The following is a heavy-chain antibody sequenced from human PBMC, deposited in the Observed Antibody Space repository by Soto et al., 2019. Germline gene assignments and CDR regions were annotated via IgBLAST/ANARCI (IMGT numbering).Heavy chain of an antibody. CDR1: GGSISSYY. D-gene: IGHD6-19*01. V-gene: IGHV4-59*08. CDR3: ARHVNVAVAGTGFDY. J-gene: IGHJ4*02. CDR2: IHYSGST. Sequence: QVQLQESGPGLVKPSETLSLTCTVSGGSISSYYWSWIRQPPGKGLEWIGHIHYSGSTNYNLSLRSRVTMSVVTSQNQFSLKLSSVTAADTAVYYCARHVNVAVAGTGFDYWGQGTLVTVSS.